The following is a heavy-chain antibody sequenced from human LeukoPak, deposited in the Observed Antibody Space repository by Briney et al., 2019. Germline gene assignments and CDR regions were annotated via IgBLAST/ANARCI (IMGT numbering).Heavy chain of an antibody. CDR1: GFTFSSYA. D-gene: IGHD3-22*01. CDR2: ISGSGGST. J-gene: IGHJ6*02. Sequence: GGSLRLSCAASGFTFSSYAMSWVRQAPGKGLEWVSAISGSGGSTYYADSVKGRFTISRDNSKNTLYLQMNSLRAEDTAVYYCAKWGTYYYDSSLDGMDAWGQGTTVTVSS. CDR3: AKWGTYYYDSSLDGMDA. V-gene: IGHV3-23*01.